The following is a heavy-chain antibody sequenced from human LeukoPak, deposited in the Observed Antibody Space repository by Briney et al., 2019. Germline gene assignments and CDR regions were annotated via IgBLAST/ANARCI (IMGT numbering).Heavy chain of an antibody. D-gene: IGHD3-22*01. CDR1: GGSISCGDYY. J-gene: IGHJ4*02. CDR3: ARGSYYYDSSGYLDHFDY. CDR2: IYYSGST. V-gene: IGHV4-30-4*08. Sequence: SETLSLTRTVSGGSISCGDYYWSWIRQPPGKGLEWIGYIYYSGSTYYNPSLKSRVTISVDTSKNQFSLKLSSVTAADTAVYYCARGSYYYDSSGYLDHFDYWGQGTLVTVSS.